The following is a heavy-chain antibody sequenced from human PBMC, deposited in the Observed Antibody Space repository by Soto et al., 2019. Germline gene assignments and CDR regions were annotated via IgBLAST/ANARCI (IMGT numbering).Heavy chain of an antibody. CDR1: GFTFSDHY. CDR3: ASQKDY. J-gene: IGHJ4*02. V-gene: IGHV3-72*01. Sequence: EVQLVESGGGLVQPGGSLRLSCAASGFTFSDHYMDWVRQAPGKGLEWVGRTRNKANSYTTEYAASVKGRFTISKDDSKNSLYLQMNSLKTEDTAVYYCASQKDYWGQGTLVTVSS. CDR2: TRNKANSYTT.